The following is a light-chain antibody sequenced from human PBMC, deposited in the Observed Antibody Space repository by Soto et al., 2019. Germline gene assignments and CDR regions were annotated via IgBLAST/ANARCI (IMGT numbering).Light chain of an antibody. V-gene: IGKV1-39*01. CDR1: QSITNF. Sequence: DIQMTQSPSSLCASVGDRVIITCRASQSITNFLNWYQQKPGKAPNLLIYAASSLQSGVPSRFSGSASGTDFTLTISSLQPEDFATYYCQQSYSTPWTFGQGTKVDIK. CDR2: AAS. J-gene: IGKJ1*01. CDR3: QQSYSTPWT.